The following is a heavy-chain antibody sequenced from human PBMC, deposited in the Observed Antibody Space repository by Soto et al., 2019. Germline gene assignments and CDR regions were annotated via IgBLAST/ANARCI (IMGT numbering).Heavy chain of an antibody. CDR3: ARRMTTVTTENFDY. Sequence: SETLSLTCTVSGGSISSSSYYWGWIRQPPGKGLEWIGSIYYSGSTYYNPSLKSRVTISVDTSKNQFSLKLSSVTAADTAVYYCARRMTTVTTENFDYWGQGTLVTVSS. CDR1: GGSISSSSYY. D-gene: IGHD4-17*01. CDR2: IYYSGST. J-gene: IGHJ4*02. V-gene: IGHV4-39*01.